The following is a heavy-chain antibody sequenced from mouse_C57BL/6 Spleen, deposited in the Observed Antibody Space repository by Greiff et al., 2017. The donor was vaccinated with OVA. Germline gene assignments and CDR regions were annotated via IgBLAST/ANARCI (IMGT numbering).Heavy chain of an antibody. CDR3: ARGTTESWFAY. D-gene: IGHD2-12*01. CDR1: GYTFTDYN. V-gene: IGHV1-22*01. J-gene: IGHJ3*01. CDR2: INPNNGGT. Sequence: EVQLQESGPELVKPGASVKMSCKASGYTFTDYNMHWVKQSHGKSLEWIGYINPNNGGTSYNQKFKGKATLTVNKSSSTAYMELRSLTSEDSAVYYCARGTTESWFAYWGQGTLVTVSA.